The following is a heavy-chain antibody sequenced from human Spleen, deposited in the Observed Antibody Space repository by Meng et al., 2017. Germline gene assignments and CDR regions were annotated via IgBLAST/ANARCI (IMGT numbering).Heavy chain of an antibody. CDR1: GFTFNNFA. V-gene: IGHV3-23*01. CDR3: ARVTGDGFDY. J-gene: IGHJ4*02. Sequence: GESLKISCIASGFTFNNFAMSWVRQAPGKGLEWVSTVSGDGGTTYYADSGKGRFTISRDNSKNTLYVQMNNLRAEDTAVYFCARVTGDGFDYWGQGTLVTVSS. D-gene: IGHD7-27*01. CDR2: VSGDGGTT.